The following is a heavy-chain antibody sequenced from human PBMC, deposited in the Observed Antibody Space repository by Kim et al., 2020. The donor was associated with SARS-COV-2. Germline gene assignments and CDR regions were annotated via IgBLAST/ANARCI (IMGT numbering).Heavy chain of an antibody. Sequence: DAVKGRFTISRDNSKSTLYLQMNSLRAEDTAVYYCAKTADYSDSSGYFRYWGHGTLVTVSS. CDR3: AKTADYSDSSGYFRY. V-gene: IGHV3-23*01. J-gene: IGHJ4*01. D-gene: IGHD3-22*01.